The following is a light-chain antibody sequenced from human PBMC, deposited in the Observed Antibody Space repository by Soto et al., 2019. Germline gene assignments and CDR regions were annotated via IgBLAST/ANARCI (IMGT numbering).Light chain of an antibody. J-gene: IGKJ2*01. CDR1: QSVSSSY. V-gene: IGKV3-20*01. Sequence: EIVLTQSPGTLSLSPGGRATLSCRASQSVSSSYLAWYQQKPGQAPRLLIYGASSRATGIPDGFSGSGSGTDFTLTISRLEPEDFAVYYCQQYSSSPTYTFGQGTKLEIK. CDR2: GAS. CDR3: QQYSSSPTYT.